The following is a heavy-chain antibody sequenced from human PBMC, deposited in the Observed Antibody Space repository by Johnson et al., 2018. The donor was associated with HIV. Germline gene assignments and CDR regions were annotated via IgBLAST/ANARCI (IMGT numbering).Heavy chain of an antibody. CDR2: IGTAGDT. V-gene: IGHV3-43*01. D-gene: IGHD6-13*01. Sequence: VQLVESGGVVVQPGGSLRLSCAASGFTFDDYTMHWVRQAPGKGLAWVSAIGTAGDTSYPDSVKGRFTISRDNSKNTLYLQMNSLRAEDTAVYYCAKDWGIAAAGTDAFDIWGQGTMVTVSS. J-gene: IGHJ3*02. CDR3: AKDWGIAAAGTDAFDI. CDR1: GFTFDDYT.